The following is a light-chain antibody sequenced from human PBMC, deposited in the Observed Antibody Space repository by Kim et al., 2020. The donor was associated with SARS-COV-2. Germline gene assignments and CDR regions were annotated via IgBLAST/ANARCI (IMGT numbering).Light chain of an antibody. CDR3: AGWDDNLNAEV. CDR2: KNN. J-gene: IGLJ3*02. Sequence: GPRDTVSSTGSGSNLGTNSVHWYQQLPGTAPEVLIYKNNQRPSGVPDRFSGSKSGTSASLAISGLQSEDEGDYYCAGWDDNLNAEVFGGGTQLTVL. CDR1: GSNLGTNS. V-gene: IGLV1-44*01.